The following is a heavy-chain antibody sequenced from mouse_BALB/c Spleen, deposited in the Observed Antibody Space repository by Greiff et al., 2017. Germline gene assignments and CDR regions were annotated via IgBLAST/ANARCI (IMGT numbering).Heavy chain of an antibody. CDR3: ARRITIFSYYAMDY. J-gene: IGHJ4*01. D-gene: IGHD1-1*02. V-gene: IGHV1-14*01. CDR2: INPYNDGT. CDR1: GYTFTSYV. Sequence: SGPELVKPGASVKMSCKASGYTFTSYVMHWVKQKPGQGLEWIGYINPYNDGTKYNEKFKGKATLTSDKSSSTAYMELSSLTSEDSAVYYCARRITIFSYYAMDYWGQGTSVTVSS.